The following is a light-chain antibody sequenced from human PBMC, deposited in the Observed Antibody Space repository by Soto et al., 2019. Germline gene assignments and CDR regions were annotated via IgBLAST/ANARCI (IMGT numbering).Light chain of an antibody. CDR3: QQYNRGVT. Sequence: DIHMTQSPATLSASVGDRVTIACRASQTVSPWLAWYQQKPGAAPHLLIYKVSNLESGVPSRFSGSGSGADFTLTINGLQPDHFATYYCQQYNRGVTFGPGTKVEIK. J-gene: IGKJ1*01. CDR2: KVS. V-gene: IGKV1-5*03. CDR1: QTVSPW.